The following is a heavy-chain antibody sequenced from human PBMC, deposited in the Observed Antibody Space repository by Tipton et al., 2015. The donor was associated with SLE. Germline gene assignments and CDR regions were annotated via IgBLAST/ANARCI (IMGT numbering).Heavy chain of an antibody. CDR2: INHSGST. CDR1: GGSFSGYY. J-gene: IGHJ4*02. CDR3: ARGWGWFDY. V-gene: IGHV4-34*01. Sequence: TLSLTCAVYGGSFSGYYWTWIRQPPGKGLEWIGEINHSGSTNYNPSLNSRVSISIDMSKNHFSLKLNSVTAADTAVYYCARGWGWFDYWGQGTQVTVSS. D-gene: IGHD7-27*01.